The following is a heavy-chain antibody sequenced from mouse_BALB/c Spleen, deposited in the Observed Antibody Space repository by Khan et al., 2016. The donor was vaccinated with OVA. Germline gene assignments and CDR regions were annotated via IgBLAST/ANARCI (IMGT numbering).Heavy chain of an antibody. CDR3: ARQPYHQYNIMDY. Sequence: QVQLKQSGPGLVAPSQSLSITCTISGFSLTNYGVHWVRQPPGKGLEWLVVIWSDGSTTYNSALKSRLTISKDNSKSQVFLKMNSLQTDDTAVYFCARQPYHQYNIMDYWGQGNS. J-gene: IGHJ4*01. CDR2: IWSDGST. V-gene: IGHV2-6-1*01. CDR1: GFSLTNYG. D-gene: IGHD2-10*01.